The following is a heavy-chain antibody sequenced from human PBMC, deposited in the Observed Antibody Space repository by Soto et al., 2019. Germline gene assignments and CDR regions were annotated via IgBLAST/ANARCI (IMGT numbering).Heavy chain of an antibody. J-gene: IGHJ4*02. CDR1: GFTFSSYG. Sequence: QVQLVESGGGVVQPGRSLRLSCAASGFTFSSYGMHWVRQAPGKGLEWVAVIWYDGSNKYYADSVKGRFTISRDNSKNTLYLQMNSLRADDTAVYYCARGRWSFDCWGQGTLVTVSS. V-gene: IGHV3-33*01. D-gene: IGHD2-8*01. CDR2: IWYDGSNK. CDR3: ARGRWSFDC.